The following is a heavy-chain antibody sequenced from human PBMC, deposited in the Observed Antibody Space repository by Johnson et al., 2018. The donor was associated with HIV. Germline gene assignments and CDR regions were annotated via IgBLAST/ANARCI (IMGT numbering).Heavy chain of an antibody. J-gene: IGHJ3*02. D-gene: IGHD1-26*01. V-gene: IGHV3-30*18. CDR3: AKESKWESRTPHAFDM. Sequence: QVQLVESGGDLVKPGGSLRLSCAASGFTVSSNYMSWVRQAPGKGLEWVAVISYDGSNKYSADPVKGRLTISRDNSKNTLYLQMKSLRPEDTAGYYCAKESKWESRTPHAFDMWGQGTMVTVSS. CDR1: GFTVSSNY. CDR2: ISYDGSNK.